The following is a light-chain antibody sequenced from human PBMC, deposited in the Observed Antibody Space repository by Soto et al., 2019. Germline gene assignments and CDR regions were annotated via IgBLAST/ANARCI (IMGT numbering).Light chain of an antibody. V-gene: IGKV2-28*01. J-gene: IGKJ5*01. Sequence: DIVMTQSPLSLPVTPGEPASISCRSSQSLLHSNGYNYLDWYLQKPGQSPQLLIYLGSNRASGVPDRVSGSGSGTEFTLKISRVEAEDVGVYYCMQALQTPITFGQGTRLEIK. CDR2: LGS. CDR1: QSLLHSNGYNY. CDR3: MQALQTPIT.